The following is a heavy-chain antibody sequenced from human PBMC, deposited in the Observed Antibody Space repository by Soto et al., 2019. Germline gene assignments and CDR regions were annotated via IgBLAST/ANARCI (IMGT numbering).Heavy chain of an antibody. V-gene: IGHV1-24*01. Sequence: ASVKVSCKVSGYTLTELSMHWVRQAPGKGLEWMGCFDPEDGETIYAQKFQGRVTMTEDTSTDTAYMELSSLRSEDTAVYYCATDNGTMRTYFFDYWGQGTLVTVSS. J-gene: IGHJ4*02. CDR1: GYTLTELS. D-gene: IGHD3-10*01. CDR3: ATDNGTMRTYFFDY. CDR2: FDPEDGET.